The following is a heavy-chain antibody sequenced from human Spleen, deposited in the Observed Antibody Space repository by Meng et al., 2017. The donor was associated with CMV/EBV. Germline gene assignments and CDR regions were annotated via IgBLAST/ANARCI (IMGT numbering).Heavy chain of an antibody. CDR2: IRYDGSNK. D-gene: IGHD6-19*01. CDR3: AKTGQWLEYYFDY. J-gene: IGHJ4*02. V-gene: IGHV3-30*02. CDR1: GFTFSSYG. Sequence: CAASGFTFSSYGMHWVRQAPGKGLEWVAVIRYDGSNKYYADSVKGRFTISRDNSKNTLYLQMNSLRAEDTAVYYCAKTGQWLEYYFDYWGQGTLVTVSS.